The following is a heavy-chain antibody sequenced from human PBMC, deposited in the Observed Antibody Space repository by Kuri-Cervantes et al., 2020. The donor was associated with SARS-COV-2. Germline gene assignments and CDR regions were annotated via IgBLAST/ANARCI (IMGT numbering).Heavy chain of an antibody. CDR1: GFTFSSYG. Sequence: GGSLRLSCAASGFTFSSYGMHWVRQAPGKGLEWVAVISYDGSNKYYADSVKGRFTISRDNSKNTLYLQMNSLRAEDTAVYYCAKDLGGYVGYWGQETLVTVSS. J-gene: IGHJ4*02. CDR2: ISYDGSNK. CDR3: AKDLGGYVGY. V-gene: IGHV3-30*18. D-gene: IGHD3-22*01.